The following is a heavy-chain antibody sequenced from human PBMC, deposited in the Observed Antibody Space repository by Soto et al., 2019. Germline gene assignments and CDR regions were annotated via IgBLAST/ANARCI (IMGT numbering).Heavy chain of an antibody. D-gene: IGHD1-1*01. CDR2: ITSTSSAI. Sequence: GGSLRLSCAASGFPFSFYSMNWVRQAPGKGLEWISYITSTSSAINYADSVRGRFTISRDNAMRSLFLHMNSLRDEDTAVYYCARDGKGAAYTHGPYYFDYWGQGTLVTVSS. J-gene: IGHJ4*02. V-gene: IGHV3-48*02. CDR3: ARDGKGAAYTHGPYYFDY. CDR1: GFPFSFYS.